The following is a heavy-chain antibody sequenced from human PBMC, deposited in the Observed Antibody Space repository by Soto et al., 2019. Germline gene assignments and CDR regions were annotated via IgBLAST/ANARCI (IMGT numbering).Heavy chain of an antibody. CDR3: AREGEYGSGSQLAY. V-gene: IGHV1-69*04. D-gene: IGHD3-10*01. J-gene: IGHJ4*02. CDR2: IIPILGIA. Sequence: SVKVSCKASGGTFSSYTISWVRQAPGQGLEWMGRIIPILGIANHAQKFQGRVTITADKSTSTAYMELSSLRSEDTAVYYCAREGEYGSGSQLAYWGQGTLVTVSS. CDR1: GGTFSSYT.